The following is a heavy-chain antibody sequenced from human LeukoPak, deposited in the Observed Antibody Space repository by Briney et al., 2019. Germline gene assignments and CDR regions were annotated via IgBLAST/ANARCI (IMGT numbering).Heavy chain of an antibody. V-gene: IGHV3-11*01. D-gene: IGHD2-2*01. Sequence: GGSLRLSCAASGFTFSDYYMSWIRQAPGKGLEWVSYISSSGSTIYYADSVKGRFTISRDNAKNSLYLQMNSLRAEDTAVYYCARAVRYCSSTSCSYYFDYWGQGTLVTVSS. CDR1: GFTFSDYY. CDR2: ISSSGSTI. CDR3: ARAVRYCSSTSCSYYFDY. J-gene: IGHJ4*02.